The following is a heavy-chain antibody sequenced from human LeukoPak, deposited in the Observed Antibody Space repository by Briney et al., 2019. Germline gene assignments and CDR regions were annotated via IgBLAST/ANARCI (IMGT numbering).Heavy chain of an antibody. D-gene: IGHD6-13*01. V-gene: IGHV3-20*04. CDR3: ARDLSASWYSIGY. CDR1: GSSVADYG. J-gene: IGHJ4*02. CDR2: INWSGNST. Sequence: PGGSPRLSCAASGSSVADYGMSWVRQAPGKGLEWVSGINWSGNSTGYADSVKGRFTISRDNAENALYLQMNSLRAEDTAVYYCARDLSASWYSIGYWGRGALVTVSS.